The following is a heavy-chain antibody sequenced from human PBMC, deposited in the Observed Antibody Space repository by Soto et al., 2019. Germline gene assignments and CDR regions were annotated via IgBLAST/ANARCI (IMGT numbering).Heavy chain of an antibody. CDR1: GFTFSNYA. Sequence: GGSLRLSCAASGFTFSNYAMHWVRQAPGKGLEWEAVISYDGNNKYYADSVKGRFTISRDNSKNTLYLQMSSLRAEDTAVYYCARDLIVVRAAGVYYGMDVWGQGTTVTVSS. J-gene: IGHJ6*02. V-gene: IGHV3-30-3*01. CDR2: ISYDGNNK. D-gene: IGHD6-13*01. CDR3: ARDLIVVRAAGVYYGMDV.